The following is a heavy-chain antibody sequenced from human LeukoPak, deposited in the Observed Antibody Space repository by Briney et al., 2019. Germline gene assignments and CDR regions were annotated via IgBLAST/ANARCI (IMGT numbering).Heavy chain of an antibody. J-gene: IGHJ4*02. CDR2: INHSGST. D-gene: IGHD7-27*01. CDR1: GGSFSGYY. V-gene: IGHV4-34*01. Sequence: SETLSLTCAVYGGSFSGYYWSWIRQPPGKGLEWIGEINHSGSTNYNPSLKSRVTISVDTSKNQFSLKLSSVTAADTAVYYCAKDGCQTGDFHYWGQGTLVTVSS. CDR3: AKDGCQTGDFHY.